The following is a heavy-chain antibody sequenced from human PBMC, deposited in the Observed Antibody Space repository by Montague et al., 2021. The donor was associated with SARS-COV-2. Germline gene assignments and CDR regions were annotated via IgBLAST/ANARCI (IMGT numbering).Heavy chain of an antibody. CDR2: IDWDDDK. CDR1: GFSLSTSGMC. J-gene: IGHJ6*02. D-gene: IGHD3-9*01. CDR3: ARTYYVILTGKGYGMDV. Sequence: PALVKPTQTLTLTCTFSGFSLSTSGMCVSWIRQPPGKALEWLARIDWDDDKYYSTSLKTRLTISKDTSKNQVVLTMTNMDPVDTATYYCARTYYVILTGKGYGMDVWGQGTPVTVSS. V-gene: IGHV2-70*11.